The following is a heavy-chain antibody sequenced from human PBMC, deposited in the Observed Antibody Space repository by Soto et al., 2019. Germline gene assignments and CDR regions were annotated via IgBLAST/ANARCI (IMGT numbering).Heavy chain of an antibody. CDR1: GFTFSSYW. V-gene: IGHV3-7*05. J-gene: IGHJ4*02. CDR3: ARDPLRIQLKYYFDY. D-gene: IGHD5-18*01. CDR2: IKQDGSEK. Sequence: GGSLRLSCAASGFTFSSYWMSWVRQAPGKGLEWVANIKQDGSEKYYVDSVKGRFTISRDNAKNSLYPQMNSLRAEDTAVYYCARDPLRIQLKYYFDYWGQGTLVTVSS.